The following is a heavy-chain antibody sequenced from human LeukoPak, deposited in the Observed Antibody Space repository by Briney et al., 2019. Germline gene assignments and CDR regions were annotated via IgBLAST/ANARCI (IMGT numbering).Heavy chain of an antibody. J-gene: IGHJ4*02. CDR1: GYTFTGYY. D-gene: IGHD2-15*01. Sequence: GASVKVSCKASGYTFTGYYMHWVRQAPGQGLEWMGRINPNSGGTNYAQKFQGRVTMTRDTSISTAYMELSRLRSDDTAVYSCARDYCSGGSCYSYYFDYWGQGTLVTASS. CDR2: INPNSGGT. V-gene: IGHV1-2*06. CDR3: ARDYCSGGSCYSYYFDY.